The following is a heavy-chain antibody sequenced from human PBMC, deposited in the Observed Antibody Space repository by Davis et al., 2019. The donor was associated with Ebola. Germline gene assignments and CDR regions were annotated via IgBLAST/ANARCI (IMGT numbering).Heavy chain of an antibody. J-gene: IGHJ4*02. D-gene: IGHD2-8*02. V-gene: IGHV3-53*01. CDR3: ARKGVPLTGGDFDQ. CDR1: GFTVSSNY. Sequence: GESLKISCAASGFTVSSNYMSWVRQAPGKGLEWVSVVYTGDSTYYADFVKGRFTFSRDNSKNTLYLQMNNLRAEDTAVYYCARKGVPLTGGDFDQWGQGTLVTVSS. CDR2: VYTGDST.